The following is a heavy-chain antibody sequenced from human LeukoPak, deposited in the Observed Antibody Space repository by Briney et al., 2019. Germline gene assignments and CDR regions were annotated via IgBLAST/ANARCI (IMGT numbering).Heavy chain of an antibody. CDR1: GITVSSSY. D-gene: IGHD1-20*01. Sequence: GGSLRLSCAASGITVSSSYMSWVRQAPGKGLEWVSLIYSGGTTYYADSVKGRFTISRDKSKNTLYLQMNSLRVEDTAVYYCASDSNWNFDYWGQGTLVTVSS. V-gene: IGHV3-66*02. CDR3: ASDSNWNFDY. J-gene: IGHJ4*02. CDR2: IYSGGTT.